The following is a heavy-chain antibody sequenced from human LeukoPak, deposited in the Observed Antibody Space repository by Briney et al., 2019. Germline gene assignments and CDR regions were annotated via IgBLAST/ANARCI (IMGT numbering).Heavy chain of an antibody. D-gene: IGHD5-24*01. CDR1: GGSISSGGYY. V-gene: IGHV4-30-2*01. CDR3: ARHNDYNLDY. CDR2: IYHSGST. J-gene: IGHJ4*02. Sequence: SETLSLTSAVSGGSISSGGYYWSWIRQPPGRGLEWIGNIYHSGSTYYNPSLKSRVIISVDRSKNQFSLKLSSVTAADTAVYYCARHNDYNLDYWGQGTLVTVSS.